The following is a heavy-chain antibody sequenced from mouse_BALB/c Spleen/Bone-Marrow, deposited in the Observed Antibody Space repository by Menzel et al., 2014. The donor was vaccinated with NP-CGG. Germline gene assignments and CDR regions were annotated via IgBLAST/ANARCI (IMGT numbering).Heavy chain of an antibody. CDR3: TRDRGDY. CDR1: GFIFSYYA. D-gene: IGHD3-1*01. V-gene: IGHV5-9-4*01. J-gene: IGHJ4*01. CDR2: ISSGGSYT. Sequence: EVKLVESGGGSVKPGGSLKLSCAASGFIFSYYAMTWVRQSPEKRLEWVAEISSGGSYTYYPDTVTGRFTISRDNAKNTLYLEMSSLRSEGTAMYYCTRDRGDYWGQGTSVTVSS.